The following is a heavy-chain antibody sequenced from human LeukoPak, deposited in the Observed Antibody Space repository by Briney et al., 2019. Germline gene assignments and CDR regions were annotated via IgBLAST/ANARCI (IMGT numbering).Heavy chain of an antibody. Sequence: GGSLRLSCAASGFTFTNAWMSWVRQAPGKGLEWVSAISGSGGSTYYADSVKGRFTISRDNSKNTLYLQMNSLRAEDTAVYYCAKEKYYYDIPDAFDIWGQGTMVTVSS. V-gene: IGHV3-23*01. CDR3: AKEKYYYDIPDAFDI. J-gene: IGHJ3*02. CDR1: GFTFTNAW. D-gene: IGHD3-22*01. CDR2: ISGSGGST.